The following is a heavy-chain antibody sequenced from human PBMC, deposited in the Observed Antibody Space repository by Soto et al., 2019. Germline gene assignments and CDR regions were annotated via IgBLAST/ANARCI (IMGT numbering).Heavy chain of an antibody. D-gene: IGHD6-19*01. CDR3: VRGPWLVGDVTSFDY. Sequence: GGSLRLSCAASGFTFSTYGMHWFRQAPGKGLEWVALIWNHGREDSYADSVKGRFTISRDNSKNTLWLQMNSLRADDTAVYYCVRGPWLVGDVTSFDYWGQGSLVTVSS. J-gene: IGHJ4*02. V-gene: IGHV3-33*01. CDR1: GFTFSTYG. CDR2: IWNHGRED.